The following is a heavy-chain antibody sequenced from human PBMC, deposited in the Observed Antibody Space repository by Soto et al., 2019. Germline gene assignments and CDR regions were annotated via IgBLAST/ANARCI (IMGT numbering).Heavy chain of an antibody. J-gene: IGHJ6*02. V-gene: IGHV3-66*01. CDR3: VRENYYYGMDV. Sequence: EGSLRLSCAASGFTVSTDWMYWVRQAPGKGLEWVSVIRSGGNTYYADSVEGRFTISRDNSKNTVYLQMNSLRAEDTAVYYCVRENYYYGMDVWGQGTTVTVS. CDR2: IRSGGNT. CDR1: GFTVSTDW.